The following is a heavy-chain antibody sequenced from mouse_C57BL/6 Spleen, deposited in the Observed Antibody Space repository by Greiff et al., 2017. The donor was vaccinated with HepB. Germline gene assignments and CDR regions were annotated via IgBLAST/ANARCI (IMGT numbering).Heavy chain of an antibody. J-gene: IGHJ2*01. CDR3: AIITTVVEGFDY. CDR2: IDPSDSYT. V-gene: IGHV1-59*01. Sequence: QVQLQQPGAELVRPGTSVKLSCKASGYTFTSYWMHWVKQRPGQGLEWIGVIDPSDSYTNYNQKFKGKATLTVDTSSSTAYMQLSCLTSEDSAVYYCAIITTVVEGFDYWGQGTTLTVSS. D-gene: IGHD1-1*01. CDR1: GYTFTSYW.